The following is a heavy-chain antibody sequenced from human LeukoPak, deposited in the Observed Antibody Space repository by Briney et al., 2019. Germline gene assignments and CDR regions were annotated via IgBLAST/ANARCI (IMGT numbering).Heavy chain of an antibody. Sequence: GGSLRLSCAASGFTFSSHWMHWVRQAPGKGLVWISRINNDGGNAVYADSVNGRFTVSRDNAKNVLYLQMNSLRAEDTAVYYCARDPSSGYYYYFDYWGQGTLVTVSS. CDR1: GFTFSSHW. J-gene: IGHJ4*02. D-gene: IGHD3-22*01. CDR3: ARDPSSGYYYYFDY. V-gene: IGHV3-74*01. CDR2: INNDGGNA.